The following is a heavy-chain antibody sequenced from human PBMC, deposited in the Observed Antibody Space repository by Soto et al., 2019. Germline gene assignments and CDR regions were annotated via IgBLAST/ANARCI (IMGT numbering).Heavy chain of an antibody. J-gene: IGHJ1*01. CDR1: GFPVSSNY. D-gene: IGHD5-18*01. CDR2: IYSGGIT. Sequence: EVQLVESGGGLIQPGGPLRLSCAASGFPVSSNYMNWVRQAPGKGLEWVSIIYSGGITYYADSVKGRFTISRDNSKNTVSLQMNNLRAEDTAVYFCAREGYSYGSKYLQYWGQGTLVTVSS. V-gene: IGHV3-53*01. CDR3: AREGYSYGSKYLQY.